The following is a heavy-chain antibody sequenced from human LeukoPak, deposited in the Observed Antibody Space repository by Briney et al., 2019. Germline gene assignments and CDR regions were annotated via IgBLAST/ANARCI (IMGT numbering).Heavy chain of an antibody. CDR1: GGTFSSYT. CDR2: IIPILGIE. J-gene: IGHJ3*02. D-gene: IGHD6-19*01. Sequence: SVKVSCKASGGTFSSYTISWVRQAHGQGLEWMGRIIPILGIENYAQKFQGRVTITADKSTSTAYMELSSLRSEDTAAYYCARDRSGYAFDIWGQGTMVTVSS. CDR3: ARDRSGYAFDI. V-gene: IGHV1-69*04.